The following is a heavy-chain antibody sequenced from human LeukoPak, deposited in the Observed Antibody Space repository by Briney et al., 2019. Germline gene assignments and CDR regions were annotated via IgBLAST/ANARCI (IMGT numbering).Heavy chain of an antibody. J-gene: IGHJ5*02. V-gene: IGHV1-69*06. CDR2: IIPIFGTA. CDR3: AREAARFFGVVPRRWFDP. Sequence: GASVKVSCKASGGTFSSYAISWVRQAPGQGLEWMGGIIPIFGTANYAQKFQGRVTITADKSTSTAYMELSSLRSEDTAVYYCAREAARFFGVVPRRWFDPWGQGTLVTVSS. D-gene: IGHD3-3*01. CDR1: GGTFSSYA.